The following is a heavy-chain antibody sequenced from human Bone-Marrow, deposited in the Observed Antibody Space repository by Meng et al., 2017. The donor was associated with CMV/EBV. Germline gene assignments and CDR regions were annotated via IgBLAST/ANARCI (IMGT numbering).Heavy chain of an antibody. J-gene: IGHJ4*02. Sequence: GESLKISCAASGITFSRYEMNWVRQAPGKGLEWVSFISSSDNSIYYADSVQGRFSISRDNAKNSLYLHMDGLRAEDTAIYYCAIGHCRTTTCYTGEFWGQGTLVTVSS. CDR3: AIGHCRTTTCYTGEF. V-gene: IGHV3-48*03. D-gene: IGHD2-2*02. CDR1: GITFSRYE. CDR2: ISSSDNSI.